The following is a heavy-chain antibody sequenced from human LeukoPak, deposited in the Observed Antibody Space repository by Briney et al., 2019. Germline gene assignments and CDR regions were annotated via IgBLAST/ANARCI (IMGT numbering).Heavy chain of an antibody. D-gene: IGHD3-9*01. V-gene: IGHV3-21*01. CDR2: ISSSSSYI. Sequence: PGGSLRLSCAASGFTFSSYSMNWVRQAPGKGLEWVSSISSSSSYIYYADSVEGRFTISRDNAKNSLYLQMNSLRAEDTAVYYCAREGKTGYYKNPPADYWGQGTLVTVSS. CDR3: AREGKTGYYKNPPADY. CDR1: GFTFSSYS. J-gene: IGHJ4*02.